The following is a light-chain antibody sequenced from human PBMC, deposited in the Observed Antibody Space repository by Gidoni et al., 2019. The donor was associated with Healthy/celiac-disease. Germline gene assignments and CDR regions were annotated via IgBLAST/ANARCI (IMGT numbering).Light chain of an antibody. J-gene: IGLJ1*01. V-gene: IGLV2-23*01. Sequence: QSALTQPASVSGSPAQSITISCTGTRSDVGSYNLVSWYQQHTGNAPKLMIYEGSKRPSGVSNRFSGSKSGNTASLTISGLQAEDEADYYCCSYAGSSTYVFGTGTKVTVL. CDR2: EGS. CDR3: CSYAGSSTYV. CDR1: RSDVGSYNL.